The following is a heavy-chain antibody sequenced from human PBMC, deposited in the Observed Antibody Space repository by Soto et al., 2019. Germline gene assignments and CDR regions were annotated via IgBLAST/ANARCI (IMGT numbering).Heavy chain of an antibody. CDR1: GFTFSSYS. J-gene: IGHJ4*02. CDR3: ARERVLSLDY. Sequence: HPGGSLRLSCTASGFTFSSYSMNWVRQAPGKGLEWLSYINFSNGAIYYADSVKGRFTISRDNAKNSLYLQMNSLRAEDTAVYYCARERVLSLDYWGQGTRVTVSS. CDR2: INFSNGAI. V-gene: IGHV3-48*01.